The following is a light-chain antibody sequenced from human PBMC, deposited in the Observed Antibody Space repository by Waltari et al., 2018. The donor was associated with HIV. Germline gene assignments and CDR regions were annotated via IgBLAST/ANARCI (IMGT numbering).Light chain of an antibody. Sequence: QSALTQPASVSGSPAQSITISCTGTSSDVGGYNYVSWYQQHPGKAPKRMIYDVSNRPSGVSKRFSGSKSGNTASLTISGLQAEDEADYYCSSYTSSSPYAFGTGTKVTVL. CDR1: SSDVGGYNY. V-gene: IGLV2-14*03. CDR3: SSYTSSSPYA. J-gene: IGLJ1*01. CDR2: DVS.